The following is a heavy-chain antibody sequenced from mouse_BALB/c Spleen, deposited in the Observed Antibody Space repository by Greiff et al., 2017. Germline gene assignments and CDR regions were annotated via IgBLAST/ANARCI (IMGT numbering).Heavy chain of an antibody. V-gene: IGHV5-6-3*01. CDR2: INSNGGST. Sequence: EVQLVESGGGLVQPGGSLKLSCAASGFTFSSYGMSWVRQTPDKRLELVATINSNGGSTYYPDSVKGRFTISRDNAKNTLYLQMSSLKSEDTAMYYCARDGRDYFDYWGQGTTLTVSS. J-gene: IGHJ2*01. D-gene: IGHD3-1*01. CDR3: ARDGRDYFDY. CDR1: GFTFSSYG.